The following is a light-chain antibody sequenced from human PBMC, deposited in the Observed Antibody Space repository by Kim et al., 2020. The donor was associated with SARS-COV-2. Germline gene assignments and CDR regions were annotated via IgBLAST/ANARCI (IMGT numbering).Light chain of an antibody. CDR3: QVWDSSSDHRV. Sequence: APGKTASITFGGNNIGSKSVHWYQQKPGPAPVLVIYYDSDRPSGIPERFSGSNSGNTDTLTISRVEAGDEADYYCQVWDSSSDHRVFGGGTQLTVL. V-gene: IGLV3-21*04. CDR1: NIGSKS. J-gene: IGLJ3*02. CDR2: YDS.